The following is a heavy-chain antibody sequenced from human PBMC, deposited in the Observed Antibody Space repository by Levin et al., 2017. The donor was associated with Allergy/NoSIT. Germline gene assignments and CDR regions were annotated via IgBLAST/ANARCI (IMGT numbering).Heavy chain of an antibody. J-gene: IGHJ3*02. CDR2: INPSGGST. Sequence: GASVKVSCKASGYTFTSYYMHWVRQAPGQGLEWMGIINPSGGSTSYAQKFQGRVTMTRDTSTSTVYMELSSLRSEDTAVYYCARGGGQQLAHDAFDIWGQGTMVTVSS. CDR3: ARGGGQQLAHDAFDI. V-gene: IGHV1-46*01. CDR1: GYTFTSYY. D-gene: IGHD6-13*01.